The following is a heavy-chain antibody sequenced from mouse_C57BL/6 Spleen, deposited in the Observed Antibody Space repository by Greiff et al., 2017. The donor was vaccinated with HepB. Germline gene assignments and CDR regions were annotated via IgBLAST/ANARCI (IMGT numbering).Heavy chain of an antibody. CDR2: IWSGGST. J-gene: IGHJ4*01. CDR1: GFSLTSYG. D-gene: IGHD2-4*01. V-gene: IGHV2-2*01. CDR3: ARKPYYDYDGAMDY. Sequence: VQLQESGPGLVQPSQSLSITCTVSGFSLTSYGVHWVRQSPGKGLEWLGVIWSGGSTDYNAAFISRLSISKDNSKSQVFFKMNSLQADDTAIYYCARKPYYDYDGAMDYWGQGTSVTVSS.